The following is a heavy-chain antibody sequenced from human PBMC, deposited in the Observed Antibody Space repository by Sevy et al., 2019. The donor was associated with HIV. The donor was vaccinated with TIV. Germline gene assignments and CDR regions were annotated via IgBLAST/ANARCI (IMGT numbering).Heavy chain of an antibody. CDR2: ISYDGRNYK. V-gene: IGHV3-30*14. J-gene: IGHJ4*02. CDR1: GFTFSDYS. D-gene: IGHD3-16*01. CDR3: ARDRGEILHFALDY. Sequence: GGSLRLSCAASGFTFSDYSMHWVRQAPGKGLEWVAVISYDGRNYKYNVDSVKGRFTISRDNSKNTRFLQMNRLRAEDSAIYYCARDRGEILHFALDYWGQGTRVTVSS.